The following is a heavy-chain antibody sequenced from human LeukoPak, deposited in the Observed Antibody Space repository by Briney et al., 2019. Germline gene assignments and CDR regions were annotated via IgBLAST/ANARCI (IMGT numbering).Heavy chain of an antibody. CDR2: INTDGSTT. D-gene: IGHD2-15*01. CDR3: ARAFRYCSGGTCYHHDAFDI. J-gene: IGHJ3*02. V-gene: IGHV3-74*03. CDR1: GFTFSSYW. Sequence: GGSLRLSCAVSGFTFSSYWMHWVRQAPGKGLVWVSRINTDGSTTTYADSVKGRFTISRDNSKNTLYLQMNSLRAEDTAIYYCARAFRYCSGGTCYHHDAFDIWGQGTMVTVSS.